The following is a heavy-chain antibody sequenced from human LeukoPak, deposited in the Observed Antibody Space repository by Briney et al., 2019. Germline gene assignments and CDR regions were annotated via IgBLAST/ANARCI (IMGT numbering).Heavy chain of an antibody. CDR3: AKALEVFWSGYYNPFDY. Sequence: GGSLRLSCAASGFTFSNYAMNWVRQAPGEGLEWVAFMRYDGSDNHYAESVKGRFTISRDNSKNALYLQMNSLRAEDTAVYYCAKALEVFWSGYYNPFDYWGRGTLVTVSS. CDR2: MRYDGSDN. D-gene: IGHD3-3*01. V-gene: IGHV3-30*02. CDR1: GFTFSNYA. J-gene: IGHJ4*02.